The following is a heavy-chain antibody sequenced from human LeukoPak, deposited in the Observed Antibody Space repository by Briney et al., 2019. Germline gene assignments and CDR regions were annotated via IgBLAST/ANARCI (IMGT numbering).Heavy chain of an antibody. CDR2: ISGYDGNT. CDR1: GYSFTSYG. V-gene: IGHV1-18*01. CDR3: ALTSSGWLPYYFDY. Sequence: SVKVSCKASGYSFTSYGINWVRQAPGQGLEWMGWISGYDGNTKYAEKLQDRVTMTTDTSTSTAYMELRTLRSDDTVVYYCALTSSGWLPYYFDYWGQGTLVTASS. J-gene: IGHJ4*02. D-gene: IGHD6-19*01.